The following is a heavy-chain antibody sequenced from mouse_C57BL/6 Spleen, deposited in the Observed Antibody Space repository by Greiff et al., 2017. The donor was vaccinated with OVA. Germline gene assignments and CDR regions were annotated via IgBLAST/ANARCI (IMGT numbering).Heavy chain of an antibody. CDR3: ALVYCGSSYDYAMDD. CDR1: GYTFTSYW. Sequence: QVQLQQPGAELVMPGASVKLSCKASGYTFTSYWMHWVKQRPGQGLEWIGEIDPSDSYTNYNQKFKGKSTLTVDKSSSTAYLQLSSLTSEDSAVYYCALVYCGSSYDYAMDDWGQGTSVTVSS. CDR2: IDPSDSYT. J-gene: IGHJ4*01. D-gene: IGHD1-1*01. V-gene: IGHV1-69*01.